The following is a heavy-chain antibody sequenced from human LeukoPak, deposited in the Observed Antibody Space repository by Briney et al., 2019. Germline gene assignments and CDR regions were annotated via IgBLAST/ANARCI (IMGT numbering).Heavy chain of an antibody. D-gene: IGHD5-18*01. V-gene: IGHV3-7*01. CDR2: IKQDGSEK. Sequence: GGSLRLSCVASGFTFSSYWMSWVRQAPGKGLEWVANIKQDGSEKYYVDSVKGRFTISRDNAKKSLYLQMNSLRAEDTAMYYCATSLGIDTTMIFDYWAREPWSPSPQ. J-gene: IGHJ4*02. CDR3: ATSLGIDTTMIFDY. CDR1: GFTFSSYW.